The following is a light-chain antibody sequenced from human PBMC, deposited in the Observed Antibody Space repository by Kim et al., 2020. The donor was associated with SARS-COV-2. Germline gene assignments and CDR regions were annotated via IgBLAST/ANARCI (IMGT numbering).Light chain of an antibody. V-gene: IGLV3-1*01. CDR2: QDI. CDR1: TLGDRY. J-gene: IGLJ2*01. Sequence: SYELTQPPSVSVSPGQTASISCSGDTLGDRYACWYQQKPGQSPMLVIYQDIKRPSGIPERFSGSNSGNTATLTISGTQAMDEADYYCQTWDSSTVVFGGGTPLTVL. CDR3: QTWDSSTVV.